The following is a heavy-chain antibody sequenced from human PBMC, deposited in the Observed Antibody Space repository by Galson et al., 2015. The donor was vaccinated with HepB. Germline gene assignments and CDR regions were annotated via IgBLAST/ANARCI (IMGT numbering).Heavy chain of an antibody. J-gene: IGHJ4*02. Sequence: SLRLSCAASGFTFSSYGMHWVRQAPGKGLEWVAVIWYDGSNKYYADSVKGRFTISRDNSKNTLYLQMNSLRAEDTAVYYCARALATVVDMDFDYWGQGTLVTVSS. CDR3: ARALATVVDMDFDY. D-gene: IGHD4-23*01. V-gene: IGHV3-33*01. CDR2: IWYDGSNK. CDR1: GFTFSSYG.